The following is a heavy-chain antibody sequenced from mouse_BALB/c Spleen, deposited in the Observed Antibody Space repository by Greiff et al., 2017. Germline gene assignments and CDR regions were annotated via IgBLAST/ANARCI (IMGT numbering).Heavy chain of an antibody. J-gene: IGHJ4*01. D-gene: IGHD1-1*01. Sequence: VQLQQSGAELVRPGTSVKVSCKASGYAFTNYLIEWVKQRPGQGLEWIGVINPGSGGTNYNEKFKGKATLTADKSSSTAYMQLSSLTSDDSAVYFCARWGTTVVEAYYAMDYWGQGTSVTVSS. V-gene: IGHV1-54*01. CDR2: INPGSGGT. CDR3: ARWGTTVVEAYYAMDY. CDR1: GYAFTNYL.